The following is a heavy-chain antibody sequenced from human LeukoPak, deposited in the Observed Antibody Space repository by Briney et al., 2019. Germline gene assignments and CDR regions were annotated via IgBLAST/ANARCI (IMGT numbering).Heavy chain of an antibody. D-gene: IGHD2-2*01. Sequence: SRTLSLTYTVSGGSISSGSYYWSWIRLPAGKGLAWIGRIYTSGSTNYNPSLKSRVTISVDTSKNQFSLKLSSVTAADTAVYYCARAGDRCSSTSCYSWFDPWGQGTLVTVSS. CDR1: GGSISSGSYY. J-gene: IGHJ5*02. CDR3: ARAGDRCSSTSCYSWFDP. V-gene: IGHV4-61*02. CDR2: IYTSGST.